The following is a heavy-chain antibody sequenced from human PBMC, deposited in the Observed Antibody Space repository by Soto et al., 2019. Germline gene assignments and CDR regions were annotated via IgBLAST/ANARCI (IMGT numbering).Heavy chain of an antibody. D-gene: IGHD1-26*01. V-gene: IGHV1-3*01. CDR2: INGGNGNT. CDR3: ARDDSGFSGSHYIDYFNY. J-gene: IGHJ4*02. CDR1: GNTVPNYA. Sequence: ASVKVSCKASGNTVPNYAIHWVRQAPGQRLEWMGWINGGNGNTYYSEHFQGRVTFTTDPSAGTVYMQLSSLTSEDTAVYYCARDDSGFSGSHYIDYFNYWGQGALVT.